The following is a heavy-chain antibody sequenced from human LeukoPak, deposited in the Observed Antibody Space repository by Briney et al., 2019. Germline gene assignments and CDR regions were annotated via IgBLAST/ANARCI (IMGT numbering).Heavy chain of an antibody. Sequence: GGSLRLSCAASGFTFSSYSMNWVRQAPGKGLEWVSYISSSSGTIYYADSVKGRFTISRDNAKNSLYLQMNSLRAEDTAVYYCARDEPVGATTDFDYWGQGTLVTVSS. CDR3: ARDEPVGATTDFDY. J-gene: IGHJ4*02. CDR1: GFTFSSYS. D-gene: IGHD1-26*01. V-gene: IGHV3-48*04. CDR2: ISSSSGTI.